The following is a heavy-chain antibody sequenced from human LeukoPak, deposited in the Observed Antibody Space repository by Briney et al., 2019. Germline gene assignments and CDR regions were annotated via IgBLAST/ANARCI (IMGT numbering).Heavy chain of an antibody. CDR2: IYSGGST. CDR1: GFTVSSSY. V-gene: IGHV3-53*01. J-gene: IGHJ4*02. Sequence: GGSLRLSCAASGFTVSSSYMSWVRQAPGKGLEWVSVIYSGGSTYYADSVKGRFTISRDNSKNTLYLQMNSLRAEDTAVYYCARDSSYGLYYFDYWGQGTLVTVSS. CDR3: ARDSSYGLYYFDY. D-gene: IGHD5-18*01.